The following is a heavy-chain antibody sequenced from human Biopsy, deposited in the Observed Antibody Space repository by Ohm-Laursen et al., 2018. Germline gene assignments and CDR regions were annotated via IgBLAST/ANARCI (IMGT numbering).Heavy chain of an antibody. Sequence: GTLSLTCAASGDSISSYYWSWIRQPPGKGLQWIGYVYYTGSTDYNPSLQSRVTISVDTSKNHFSLRLRSVTPADTAIYYCARDRGYYSDRTVPGYFDLWGRGTLVTVSS. CDR3: ARDRGYYSDRTVPGYFDL. CDR2: VYYTGST. D-gene: IGHD3-22*01. J-gene: IGHJ2*01. V-gene: IGHV4-59*01. CDR1: GDSISSYY.